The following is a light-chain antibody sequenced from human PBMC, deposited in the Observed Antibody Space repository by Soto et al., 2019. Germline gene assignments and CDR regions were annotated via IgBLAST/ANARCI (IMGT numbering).Light chain of an antibody. CDR1: QSISIY. V-gene: IGKV1-5*03. CDR2: KAS. CDR3: QKYNSYSEA. J-gene: IGKJ1*01. Sequence: DIQMTQSPTTLSASVVYIVTITFRSSQSISIYLAWYQQKPGKAPKLLIYKASSLESGVPSRFSGSASGTAFTLTISSLQPDDFATYYCQKYNSYSEAFGQGTKVDIK.